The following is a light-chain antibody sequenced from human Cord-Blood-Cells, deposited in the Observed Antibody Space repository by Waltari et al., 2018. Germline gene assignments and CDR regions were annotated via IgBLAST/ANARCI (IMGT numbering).Light chain of an antibody. CDR2: DSA. CDR3: QQRSNWSWT. CDR1: QSVSIY. Sequence: EIVLTQSPAPLSLSPGERATLSCRASQSVSIYLAWYHQKPGQAPRLLIYDSANRATGIPARFSGSGSGTDFILTISSLEPEDFAVYYCQQRSNWSWTFGQGTKVEIK. J-gene: IGKJ1*01. V-gene: IGKV3-11*01.